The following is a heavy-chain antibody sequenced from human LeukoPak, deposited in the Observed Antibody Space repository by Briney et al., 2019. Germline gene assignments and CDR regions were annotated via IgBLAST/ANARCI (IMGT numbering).Heavy chain of an antibody. J-gene: IGHJ1*01. CDR3: ARAPSRPRSGWLAEYFQH. Sequence: SETLSLTCAVYGGSFSGYYWSWIRQPPGKGLEWIGEINHSGSTNYNPFLKSRVTISVDTSKNQFSLKLSSVTAADTAVYYCARAPSRPRSGWLAEYFQHWGQGTLVTVSS. D-gene: IGHD6-19*01. CDR2: INHSGST. CDR1: GGSFSGYY. V-gene: IGHV4-34*01.